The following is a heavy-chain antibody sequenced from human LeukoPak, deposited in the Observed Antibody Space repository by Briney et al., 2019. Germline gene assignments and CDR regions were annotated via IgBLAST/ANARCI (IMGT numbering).Heavy chain of an antibody. Sequence: GGSLRLSCAASGFTVSSNYMSWVRQAPGKGLEWVSVIYSGGSTYYADSVKGRFTISRDNSKNTLYLQMNSLRAEDTAVYYCAREGRRRSTSCYRGAFDIWGQGTMVTVSS. V-gene: IGHV3-66*01. CDR2: IYSGGST. CDR3: AREGRRRSTSCYRGAFDI. CDR1: GFTVSSNY. D-gene: IGHD2-2*01. J-gene: IGHJ3*02.